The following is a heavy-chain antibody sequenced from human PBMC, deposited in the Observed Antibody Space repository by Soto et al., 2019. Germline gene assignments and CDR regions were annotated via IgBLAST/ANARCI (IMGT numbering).Heavy chain of an antibody. J-gene: IGHJ4*02. D-gene: IGHD2-15*01. CDR2: ISAYNGNT. Sequence: QVHLVQSGAEVKKPGASVKVSCKASGYTFTNFGISWVRQAPGQGLEWMGWISAYNGNTNYAQKXXXXXXXXXXXXXXXXXXXXXXXXXXXXXXXXXXXXGTPIDYWGQGTLVTVSS. CDR1: GYTFTNFG. CDR3: XXXGTPIDY. V-gene: IGHV1-18*01.